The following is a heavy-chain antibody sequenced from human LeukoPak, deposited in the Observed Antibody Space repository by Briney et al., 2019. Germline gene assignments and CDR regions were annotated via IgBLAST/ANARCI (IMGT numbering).Heavy chain of an antibody. J-gene: IGHJ3*02. CDR1: GGSISSYY. CDR3: ARHMVAGQPDAFDI. CDR2: IYYSGST. D-gene: IGHD2-15*01. Sequence: KTSETLSLTCTVSGGSISSYYWSWIRQPPGKGLEWIGYIYYSGSTNYNPSLKSRVTISVDTSKNQFSLKLSSVTAADTAVYYCARHMVAGQPDAFDIWGQGTMVTVSS. V-gene: IGHV4-59*08.